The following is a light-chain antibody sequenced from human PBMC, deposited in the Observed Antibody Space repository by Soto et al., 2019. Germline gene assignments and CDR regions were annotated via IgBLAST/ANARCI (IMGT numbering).Light chain of an antibody. V-gene: IGKV3-15*01. CDR3: QHYIEWPPS. CDR1: QSVSSN. Sequence: EIVMTQSPATLSVSPGERATLSCRASQSVSSNLAWYQQKPGQAPSLLIYGASIRATGISDRYSGSGSGTEFTFPISSLQSEDFAVYYCQHYIEWPPSFGPGTKVAI. J-gene: IGKJ1*01. CDR2: GAS.